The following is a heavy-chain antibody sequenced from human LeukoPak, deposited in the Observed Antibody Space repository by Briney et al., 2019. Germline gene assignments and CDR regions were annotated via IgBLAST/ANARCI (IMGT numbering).Heavy chain of an antibody. Sequence: GGSLRLACTASGFTLSDYWMTWVRQAPGKGPEWVANIKKDGSQRYYVDSVRGRSTISRDNATNSLFLQMNGLRAEDTAVYYCARRGGSSSRRSPIDYWGQGTLVTVSS. CDR2: IKKDGSQR. CDR1: GFTLSDYW. J-gene: IGHJ4*02. D-gene: IGHD6-6*01. CDR3: ARRGGSSSRRSPIDY. V-gene: IGHV3-7*01.